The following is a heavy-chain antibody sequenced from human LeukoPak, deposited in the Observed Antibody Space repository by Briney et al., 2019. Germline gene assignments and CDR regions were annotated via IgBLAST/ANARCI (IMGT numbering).Heavy chain of an antibody. J-gene: IGHJ4*02. CDR2: IRYDGSNK. Sequence: GGSLRLSCAASGFIFSSYGMHWVRQAPGKGLECVAFIRYDGSNKYYADSVKGRFTISRDNSKNTLYLQMNRLRPEDAAVYYCAKAPVTTCRGAFCYPFDYWGLGTLVTVSS. V-gene: IGHV3-30*02. CDR1: GFIFSSYG. D-gene: IGHD2-15*01. CDR3: AKAPVTTCRGAFCYPFDY.